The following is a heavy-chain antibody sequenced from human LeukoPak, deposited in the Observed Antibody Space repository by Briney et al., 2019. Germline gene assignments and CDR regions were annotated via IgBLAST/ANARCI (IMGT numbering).Heavy chain of an antibody. CDR2: IYYSGST. Sequence: SETLSLTCTVSGGSISRSSYYWGWIRQPPGKGLEWIGSIYYSGSTYYNPSLKSRVTISVDTSKNQFSLKLSSVTAADTAVYYCASSGSGWTYYWYFGLWGRGTLVTVSS. V-gene: IGHV4-39*01. J-gene: IGHJ2*01. CDR3: ASSGSGWTYYWYFGL. CDR1: GGSISRSSYY. D-gene: IGHD6-19*01.